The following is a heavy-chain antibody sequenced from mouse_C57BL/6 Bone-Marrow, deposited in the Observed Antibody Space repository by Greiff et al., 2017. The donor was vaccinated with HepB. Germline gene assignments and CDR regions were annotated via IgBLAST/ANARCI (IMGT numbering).Heavy chain of an antibody. D-gene: IGHD2-3*01. J-gene: IGHJ2*01. CDR3: ARSGDDGFLYYFDY. CDR2: IYPGDGDT. Sequence: VMLVESGAELVKPGASVKISCKASGYAFSSYWMNWVKQRPGKGLEWIGQIYPGDGDTNYNGKFKGKATLTADKSSSTAYMQLSSLTSEDSAVYFCARSGDDGFLYYFDYWGQGTILTVSS. V-gene: IGHV1-80*01. CDR1: GYAFSSYW.